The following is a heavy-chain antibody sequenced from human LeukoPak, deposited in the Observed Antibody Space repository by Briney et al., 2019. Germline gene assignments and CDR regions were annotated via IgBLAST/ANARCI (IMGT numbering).Heavy chain of an antibody. CDR3: ARDDSSIFGVVTYYSDY. D-gene: IGHD3-3*01. CDR2: IWYDGSNK. V-gene: IGHV3-33*01. J-gene: IGHJ4*02. Sequence: GGSLRLSCAASGFTFSSYGMDWVRQAPGKGLEWVAVIWYDGSNKYYADSVKGRFTISRDNSKNTLYLQTNSLRAEDTAVYYCARDDSSIFGVVTYYSDYWGQGTLVTVSS. CDR1: GFTFSSYG.